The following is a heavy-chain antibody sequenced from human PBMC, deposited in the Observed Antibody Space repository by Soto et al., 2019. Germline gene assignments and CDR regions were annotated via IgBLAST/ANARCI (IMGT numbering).Heavy chain of an antibody. CDR2: ITSSGGTI. D-gene: IGHD2-15*01. CDR1: GFTFSSYE. Sequence: PGGSLRLSCAASGFTFSSYEMNWVRHPPGKGLEWDSYITSSGGTIHYADSVKGRFTTSRDNAKNSLYLQMNRLRAEGTAVYYWAREVGGGNWFDTWGQGTLVTVSS. V-gene: IGHV3-48*03. CDR3: AREVGGGNWFDT. J-gene: IGHJ5*01.